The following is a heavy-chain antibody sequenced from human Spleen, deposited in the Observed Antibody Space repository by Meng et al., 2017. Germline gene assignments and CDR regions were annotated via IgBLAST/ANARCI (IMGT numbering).Heavy chain of an antibody. J-gene: IGHJ4*02. V-gene: IGHV3-23*01. CDR1: GFTFTNYA. Sequence: GESLKISCAAYGFTFTNYAMSWVRQAPGKGLEWVSAISGSGSSTYYADSVKGRFTISRDNSKNTVFRQGNSLRAVDTGVYYCAKGSSGGAGYWGQGTLVTVSS. CDR3: AKGSSGGAGY. CDR2: ISGSGSST. D-gene: IGHD2-15*01.